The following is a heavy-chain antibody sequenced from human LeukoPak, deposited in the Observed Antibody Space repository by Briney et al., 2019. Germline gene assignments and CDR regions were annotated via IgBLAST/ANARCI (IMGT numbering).Heavy chain of an antibody. V-gene: IGHV3-21*01. J-gene: IGHJ4*02. D-gene: IGHD3-22*01. CDR1: GFTFSGYS. Sequence: GGSLRLSCTASGFTFSGYSMDWIRQAPGKGLEWVSSFGTRSTSIYHAGSVKGRFAISRDNAKNLLYLQMNSLRAEDTALYYCAREVSEGFDFWGQGTLVTVSS. CDR3: AREVSEGFDF. CDR2: FGTRSTSI.